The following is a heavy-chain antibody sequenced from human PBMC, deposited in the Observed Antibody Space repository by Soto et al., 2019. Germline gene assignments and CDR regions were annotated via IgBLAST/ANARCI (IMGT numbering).Heavy chain of an antibody. CDR1: GGTFSSCA. J-gene: IGHJ3*02. D-gene: IGHD1-1*01. Sequence: GASVKVSCKASGGTFSSCAISWVRQAPGQGLEWMGGIIPIFGTANYAQKFQGRVTITADESTSTAYMELSSLRSEDTAVYYCARDSNDAHAFDIWGPGTMVTVSS. CDR2: IIPIFGTA. V-gene: IGHV1-69*13. CDR3: ARDSNDAHAFDI.